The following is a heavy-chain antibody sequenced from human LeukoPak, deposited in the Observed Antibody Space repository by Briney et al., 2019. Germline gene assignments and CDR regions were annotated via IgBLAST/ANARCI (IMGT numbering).Heavy chain of an antibody. J-gene: IGHJ4*02. Sequence: PGGSLRLSCAASGFTFSSYGMSWVRQAPGKGLKWVSAISGSGGSTYYADSVKGRFTISRDNSKNTLYLQMNSLRAEDTAVYYCAKDSSGSYYNHFDYWGQGTLVTVSS. CDR1: GFTFSSYG. CDR2: ISGSGGST. D-gene: IGHD3-10*01. V-gene: IGHV3-23*01. CDR3: AKDSSGSYYNHFDY.